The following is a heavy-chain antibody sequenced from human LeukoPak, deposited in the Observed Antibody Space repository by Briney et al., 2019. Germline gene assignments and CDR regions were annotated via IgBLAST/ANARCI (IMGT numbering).Heavy chain of an antibody. V-gene: IGHV4-59*01. CDR1: GGSISSYY. CDR2: IYYSGST. D-gene: IGHD2-2*01. CDR3: ARGRLPAAMLNWFDP. Sequence: SETLSHTCTVSGGSISSYYSSWIRQPPGKGLEWIGYIYYSGSTNYNPSLKSRVTILVDTSKNQFSLKLSSVTAADTAVYYCARGRLPAAMLNWFDPWGQGTLVTVSS. J-gene: IGHJ5*02.